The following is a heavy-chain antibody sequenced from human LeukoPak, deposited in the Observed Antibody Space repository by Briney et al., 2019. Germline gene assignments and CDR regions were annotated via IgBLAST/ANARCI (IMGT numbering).Heavy chain of an antibody. D-gene: IGHD3-16*01. CDR1: GLIFSDYS. CDR3: VRDSKVFRL. Sequence: RGSLRLSCAAPGLIFSDYSMNWVRQAPGKGLEWVSSISTGGSYIQYADSVKGRFTMSRDNAKNTLYLQMNSLTAEDTAIYFCVRDSKVFRLWGQGTLVIVSS. V-gene: IGHV3-21*01. CDR2: ISTGGSYI. J-gene: IGHJ1*01.